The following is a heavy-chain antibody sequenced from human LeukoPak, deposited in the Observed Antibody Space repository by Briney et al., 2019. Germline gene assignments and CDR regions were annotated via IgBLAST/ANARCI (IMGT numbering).Heavy chain of an antibody. V-gene: IGHV4-34*01. CDR3: ARSYGGNSYGAFDI. D-gene: IGHD4-23*01. Sequence: SETLSLTCAVYGGSFSGYYWSWIRQPPGKGLEWIGEINHSGGTNYNPSLKSRVTISVDTSKNQFSLKLSSVTAADTAVYYCARSYGGNSYGAFDIWGQGTMVTVSS. J-gene: IGHJ3*02. CDR1: GGSFSGYY. CDR2: INHSGGT.